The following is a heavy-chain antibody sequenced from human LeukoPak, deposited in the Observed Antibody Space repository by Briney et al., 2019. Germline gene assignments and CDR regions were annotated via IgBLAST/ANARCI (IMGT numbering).Heavy chain of an antibody. CDR3: ARGKYSGYDNWFDP. J-gene: IGHJ5*02. CDR1: GGTFSSYA. D-gene: IGHD5-12*01. CDR2: IIPIFGTA. V-gene: IGHV1-69*13. Sequence: SVKVSCKASGGTFSSYAISWVRQAPGQGLEWMGGIIPIFGTANYAQKFQGRVTITADESTSTAYMELSGLRSEDTAVYYCARGKYSGYDNWFDPWGQGTLVTVSS.